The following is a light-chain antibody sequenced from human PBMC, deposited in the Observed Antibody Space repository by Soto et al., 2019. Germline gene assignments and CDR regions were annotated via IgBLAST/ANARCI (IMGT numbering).Light chain of an antibody. J-gene: IGKJ5*01. CDR1: QTFSNSF. V-gene: IGKV3-20*01. CDR3: QQCGSSST. Sequence: EIVLTHSPGTLSLSPVEIATLSCRASQTFSNSFLSWFQQIPGQAPRLLIYGASMRATGIPDRFSGSGSGTDFTLTISRLEPEDFAVYYCQQCGSSSTLGQGTRLEIK. CDR2: GAS.